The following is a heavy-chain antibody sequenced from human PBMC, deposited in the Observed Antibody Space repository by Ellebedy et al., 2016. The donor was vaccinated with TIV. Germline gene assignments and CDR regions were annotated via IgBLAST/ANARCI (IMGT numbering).Heavy chain of an antibody. CDR3: ASDGSYGDYRSPTHALSF. V-gene: IGHV3-7*01. CDR1: GFSFRSYW. Sequence: GGSLRLSCAASGFSFRSYWMSWVRQAPGKGLQWVANMNQDGSDKYYVDSGRGRFTISRDNAKNSLYLQMNSLRADDTAVYFCASDGSYGDYRSPTHALSFWGQGTMVTVSP. J-gene: IGHJ3*01. D-gene: IGHD4-17*01. CDR2: MNQDGSDK.